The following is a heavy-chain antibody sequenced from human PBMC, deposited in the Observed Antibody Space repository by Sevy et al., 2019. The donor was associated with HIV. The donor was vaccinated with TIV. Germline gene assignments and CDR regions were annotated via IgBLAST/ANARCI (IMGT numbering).Heavy chain of an antibody. V-gene: IGHV3-21*01. CDR1: GFTFSYYN. D-gene: IGHD3-10*01. CDR2: ISSGSSYI. Sequence: GGSLRLSCAASGFTFSYYNMNWVRQAPGRGLEWVSSISSGSSYIFYADSVKGRFTISRDNATDSLFLQMGSLRAEDSAVYYCARNLDYYASGPPDYWGRGTLVTVSS. J-gene: IGHJ4*02. CDR3: ARNLDYYASGPPDY.